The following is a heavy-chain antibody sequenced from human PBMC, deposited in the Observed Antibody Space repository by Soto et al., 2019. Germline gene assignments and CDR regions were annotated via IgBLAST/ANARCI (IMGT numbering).Heavy chain of an antibody. J-gene: IGHJ4*02. Sequence: QVQLQESGPGLVKPSETLSLTCTVSGGSINTISYYWGWIRQPPGKGLEWIGSMYYSGSTYYNPSLKSRVTTSVDTSKNQFSLTLSSVTGADTAVYYCARQGLGPGYFDNWGQGTLVTVSS. CDR2: MYYSGST. CDR1: GGSINTISYY. D-gene: IGHD3-16*01. CDR3: ARQGLGPGYFDN. V-gene: IGHV4-39*01.